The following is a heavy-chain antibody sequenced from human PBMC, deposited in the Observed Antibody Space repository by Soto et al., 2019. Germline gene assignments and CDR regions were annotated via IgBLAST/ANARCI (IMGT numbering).Heavy chain of an antibody. CDR1: GFTFSSYG. D-gene: IGHD2-2*01. CDR2: IWYDGSND. J-gene: IGHJ6*02. CDR3: TRGYCSSYSCYGAAMDV. V-gene: IGHV3-33*01. Sequence: QVQLVESGGGVVQPGRSLRLSCAASGFTFSSYGMHWVRQAPGKGLEWVAVIWYDGSNDDYVDSVKGLFTISRDNSNNMLYLEMNRLRAEDTAIYYCTRGYCSSYSCYGAAMDVWGQGTTITVAS.